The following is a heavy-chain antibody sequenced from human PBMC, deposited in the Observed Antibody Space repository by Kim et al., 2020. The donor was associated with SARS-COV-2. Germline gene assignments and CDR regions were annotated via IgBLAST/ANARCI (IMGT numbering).Heavy chain of an antibody. CDR2: ISGGGSST. J-gene: IGHJ4*01. Sequence: GGSLRLSCAASGFTFDNYAMAWVRQAPGKGLEWISTISGGGSSTQYSDSVKGRFTISRDDSQNAVYLQINSLSADDTALYFCAKGVVYESRYFD. CDR3: AKGVVYESRYFD. V-gene: IGHV3-23*01. CDR1: GFTFDNYA. D-gene: IGHD5-12*01.